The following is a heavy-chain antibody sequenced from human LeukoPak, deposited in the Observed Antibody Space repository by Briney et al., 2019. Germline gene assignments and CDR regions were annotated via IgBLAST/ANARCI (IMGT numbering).Heavy chain of an antibody. CDR3: ARQQYSSGHDAFDL. CDR2: IYPGDSDG. Sequence: GESLKISCKGSGYSFTNYWIGWVRQMPGKGLEWMGIIYPGDSDGRYSPSFQGQVTISADKSINTAYLQWRSLKASDTAIYYCARQQYSSGHDAFDLWGQGTMVSVSS. CDR1: GYSFTNYW. D-gene: IGHD3-22*01. J-gene: IGHJ3*01. V-gene: IGHV5-51*01.